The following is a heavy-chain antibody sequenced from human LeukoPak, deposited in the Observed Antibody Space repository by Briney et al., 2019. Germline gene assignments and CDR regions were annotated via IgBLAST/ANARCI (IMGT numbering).Heavy chain of an antibody. Sequence: PGGSLRLSCAASGISFSSYVMSWVRQAPGKGLEWVSVVSDSGGTTDYADSVKGRFTISRDNSKNTLYLQMNSLRAEDTAIYYCASRWGYSFDHWGQGTLVTVSS. CDR3: ASRWGYSFDH. CDR2: VSDSGGTT. V-gene: IGHV3-23*01. J-gene: IGHJ4*02. CDR1: GISFSSYV. D-gene: IGHD3-16*01.